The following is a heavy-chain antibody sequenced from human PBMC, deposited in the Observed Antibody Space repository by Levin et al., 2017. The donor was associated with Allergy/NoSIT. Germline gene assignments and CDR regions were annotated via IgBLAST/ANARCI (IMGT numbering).Heavy chain of an antibody. D-gene: IGHD2-15*01. Sequence: GGSLRLSCAASGFTFSSYDMHWVRQVPGKGLEWVSGIGTFGDTYYPLSVKGRFTVSSEDAKNSLYLQMNSLRAGDTAVYYCVRGSYCSDGICYSVGAFDIWGQGTMVTVSS. CDR2: IGTFGDT. J-gene: IGHJ3*02. CDR1: GFTFSSYD. CDR3: VRGSYCSDGICYSVGAFDI. V-gene: IGHV3-13*04.